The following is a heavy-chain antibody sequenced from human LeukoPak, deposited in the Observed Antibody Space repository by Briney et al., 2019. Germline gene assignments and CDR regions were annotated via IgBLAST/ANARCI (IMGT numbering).Heavy chain of an antibody. J-gene: IGHJ2*01. V-gene: IGHV4-4*07. CDR1: GVSISGYY. CDR2: IYITGST. D-gene: IGHD4-11*01. CDR3: ARGVTSDWYFDA. Sequence: SETLSLTCTVSGVSISGYYWSWIRQAAGEGLEYIGRIYITGSTNYNPSLKSRVTMSIDENQFSLKLNSVTAADTAVYYCARGVTSDWYFDAWGRGTLVTVSS.